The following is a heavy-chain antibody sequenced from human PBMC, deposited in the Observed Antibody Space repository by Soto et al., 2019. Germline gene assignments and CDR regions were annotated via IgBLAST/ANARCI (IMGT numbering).Heavy chain of an antibody. CDR2: IYPGDSDT. CDR3: ARRSLVVGAFDI. D-gene: IGHD2-15*01. V-gene: IGHV5-51*01. CDR1: GYSFTSYW. Sequence: GVSLKISCKGSGYSFTSYWTGWVRQMPGKGREWMGIIYPGDSDTRYSPSFQGQVTISADKSISTAYLQWSSLKASDTAMYYCARRSLVVGAFDIWGQGTMVTVSS. J-gene: IGHJ3*02.